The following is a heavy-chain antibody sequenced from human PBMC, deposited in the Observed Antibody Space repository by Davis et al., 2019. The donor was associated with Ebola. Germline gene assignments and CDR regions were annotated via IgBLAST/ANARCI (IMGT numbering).Heavy chain of an antibody. Sequence: GESLKISCQGSGYSFADFWVAWVRQMPGKGLEWMAIIYPGDSETIYSPSFQGPVTISADKSISTAYLQWSSLKASHSAMYYCARLSLRSSPFDSWGQGTLVTVSS. CDR1: GYSFADFW. CDR2: IYPGDSET. D-gene: IGHD6-6*01. V-gene: IGHV5-51*01. CDR3: ARLSLRSSPFDS. J-gene: IGHJ5*01.